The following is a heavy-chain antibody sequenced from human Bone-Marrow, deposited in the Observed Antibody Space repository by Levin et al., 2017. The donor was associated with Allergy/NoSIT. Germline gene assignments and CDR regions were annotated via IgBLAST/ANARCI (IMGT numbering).Heavy chain of an antibody. D-gene: IGHD1-26*01. V-gene: IGHV1-2*02. CDR3: ARDTIKVGATFDY. CDR1: GYTFTGYY. Sequence: GESLKISCKASGYTFTGYYVHWVRQAPGQGLEWMGWINPKSDATKYAQKFQGRVSMTRDTSISSVYLELSSLISDDTAVYYCARDTIKVGATFDYWGQGSLVTV. J-gene: IGHJ4*02. CDR2: INPKSDAT.